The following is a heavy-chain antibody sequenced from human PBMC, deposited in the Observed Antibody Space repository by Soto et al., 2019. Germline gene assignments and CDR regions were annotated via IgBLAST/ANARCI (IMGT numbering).Heavy chain of an antibody. Sequence: PXGSLRLSWAASGFTFSDYDMHWVRQVPGKGLGWVSLVNGDGTVTDYADSVKGRFTISRDNSENTLYLQMNSLRAEGTAVYFCERETWGFGLSFWGQGTTVTVSS. V-gene: IGHV3-74*01. J-gene: IGHJ6*02. CDR2: VNGDGTVT. CDR1: GFTFSDYD. CDR3: ERETWGFGLSF. D-gene: IGHD3-16*01.